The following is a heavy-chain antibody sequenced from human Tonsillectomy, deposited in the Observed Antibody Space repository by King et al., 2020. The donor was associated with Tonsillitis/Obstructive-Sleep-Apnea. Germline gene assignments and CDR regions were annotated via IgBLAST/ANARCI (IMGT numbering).Heavy chain of an antibody. CDR2: IYYSGGT. J-gene: IGHJ3*02. Sequence: VQLQESGPGLVKPSETLSLTCTVSGGSISSYYWSWIRQPPGKGLEWIGYIYYSGGTNYNPSLKSRVTISVDTSKNQFSLKLSSVTAADTAVYYCARAEVELATINAFDIWGQGTMVTVSS. V-gene: IGHV4-59*01. CDR1: GGSISSYY. CDR3: ARAEVELATINAFDI. D-gene: IGHD5-24*01.